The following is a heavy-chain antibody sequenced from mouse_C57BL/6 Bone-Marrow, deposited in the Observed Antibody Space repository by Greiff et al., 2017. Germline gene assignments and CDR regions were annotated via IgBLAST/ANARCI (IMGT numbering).Heavy chain of an antibody. V-gene: IGHV1-26*01. J-gene: IGHJ2*01. D-gene: IGHD1-1*01. Sequence: ELQLQQSGPELVKPGASVKISCKASGYTFTDYYMNWVKQSDGKSLEWIGDINPNNGGTTYNQQFKGKATLTVDKSSSTAYMELRSRTSEDSAVYYCARVVLLITTGFVYWGQGNTLTVSS. CDR2: INPNNGGT. CDR1: GYTFTDYY. CDR3: ARVVLLITTGFVY.